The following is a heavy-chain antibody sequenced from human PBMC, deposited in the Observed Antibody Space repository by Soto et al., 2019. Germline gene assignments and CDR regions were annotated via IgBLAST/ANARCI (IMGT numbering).Heavy chain of an antibody. CDR2: IYYSGST. CDR1: GGSIRSYY. Sequence: PXGTLSLRCTVSGGSIRSYYWSWIRQPPGKGLEWIGYIYYSGSTNYNPSLKSRVTISVDTSKNQFSLKLSSVTAADTAVYYCARGIAAAGIIFPWWFDPWGQGTLVTVSS. V-gene: IGHV4-59*01. D-gene: IGHD6-13*01. CDR3: ARGIAAAGIIFPWWFDP. J-gene: IGHJ5*02.